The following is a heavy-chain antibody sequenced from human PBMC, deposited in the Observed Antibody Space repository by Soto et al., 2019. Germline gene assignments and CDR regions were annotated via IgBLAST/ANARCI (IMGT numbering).Heavy chain of an antibody. Sequence: GGSLSLSCAASGFTFSSYAMHWVRQAPGKGLEWVAVISYGGSTYYADSVKGRFTISRDNSKNTLFLQMNSLRAEDTAVYYCAKDRTPYYYDSSGYSYFNYWGQGTLVTVSS. CDR3: AKDRTPYYYDSSGYSYFNY. CDR1: GFTFSSYA. J-gene: IGHJ4*02. CDR2: ISYGGST. D-gene: IGHD3-22*01. V-gene: IGHV3-30-3*01.